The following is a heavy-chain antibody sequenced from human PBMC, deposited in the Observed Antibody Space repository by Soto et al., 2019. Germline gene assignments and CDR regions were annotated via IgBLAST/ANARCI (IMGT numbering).Heavy chain of an antibody. J-gene: IGHJ4*02. CDR2: IYHSGST. CDR1: GGSISSGGYS. D-gene: IGHD3-22*01. CDR3: ARDNNYDSRGLIDY. Sequence: SETLSLTCAVSGGSISSGGYSWSWIRQPPGKGLEWIGYIYHSGSTNYNPSLKSRVTISVDTSKNQFSLKLSSVTAADTAVYYSARDNNYDSRGLIDYWGQGTLVTVSS. V-gene: IGHV4-61*08.